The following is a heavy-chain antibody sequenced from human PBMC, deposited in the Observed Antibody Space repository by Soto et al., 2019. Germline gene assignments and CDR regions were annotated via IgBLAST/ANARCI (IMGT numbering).Heavy chain of an antibody. CDR2: MNPNSGNT. CDR1: GYTFTSYD. Sequence: ASVKVSCKASGYTFTSYDINWVRQATGQGLEWMGWMNPNSGNTGYAQKFQGRVTMTRNTSISTAYMELSSLRSEDTAVYYCARERLTGPGFDYWGQGTLVTVSS. CDR3: ARERLTGPGFDY. D-gene: IGHD1-1*01. V-gene: IGHV1-8*01. J-gene: IGHJ4*02.